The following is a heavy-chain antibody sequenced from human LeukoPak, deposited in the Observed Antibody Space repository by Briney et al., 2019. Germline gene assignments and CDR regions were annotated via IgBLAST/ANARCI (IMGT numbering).Heavy chain of an antibody. CDR3: ARPKAARRDYYYYYMDV. J-gene: IGHJ6*03. CDR1: GGTFSIYA. Sequence: SVNVSCKASGGTFSIYAISWVRQAPGQGLEWMGGIIPIFGTANYAQKFQGRVTITADESTSTAYMELSSLRSEDTAVYYCARPKAARRDYYYYYMDVWGKGTTVTVSS. D-gene: IGHD6-6*01. V-gene: IGHV1-69*13. CDR2: IIPIFGTA.